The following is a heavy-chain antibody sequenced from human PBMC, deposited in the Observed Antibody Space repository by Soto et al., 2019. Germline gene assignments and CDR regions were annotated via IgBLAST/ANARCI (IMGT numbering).Heavy chain of an antibody. V-gene: IGHV3-30*18. CDR1: GFTFSSYG. CDR2: ISYDGSNK. CDR3: AKDLQLCGLAAFDI. D-gene: IGHD5-18*01. J-gene: IGHJ3*02. Sequence: QVQLVGSGGGVVQPGRSLRLSCAASGFTFSSYGKHWVRQAPGKGLEWVAVISYDGSNKYYADSVKGRFTISRDNSKNTLYLQMNSLRAEDTAVYYCAKDLQLCGLAAFDIWGQGTMVTVSS.